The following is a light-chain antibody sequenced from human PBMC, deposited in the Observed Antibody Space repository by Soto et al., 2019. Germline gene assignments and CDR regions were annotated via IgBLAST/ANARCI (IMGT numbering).Light chain of an antibody. J-gene: IGKJ5*01. CDR2: GAS. Sequence: EIVLTQSPGTLSLSPGERATLSCRASQSVSSQLAWYQQKPGQSPRLFIYGASSRATGIPDRFSGSGSGTDFTLTISRLEPEDFAVYYCQQYDTSVVTFGQGTRLEIK. CDR1: QSVSSQ. V-gene: IGKV3-20*01. CDR3: QQYDTSVVT.